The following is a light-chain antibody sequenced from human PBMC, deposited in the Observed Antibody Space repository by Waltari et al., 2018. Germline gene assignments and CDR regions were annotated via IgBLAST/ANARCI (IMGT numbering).Light chain of an antibody. CDR1: QTVSTY. CDR2: DAS. J-gene: IGKJ1*01. Sequence: IVLTQSPATLSLSPGERATLSCRASQTVSTYLAWFQQKPGQAPRLLIYDASNRAPGIPARLSGSGSGTDFSLPISSLEPEDFAVYYCLQRSLWPWTFGQGTKVAVK. CDR3: LQRSLWPWT. V-gene: IGKV3-11*01.